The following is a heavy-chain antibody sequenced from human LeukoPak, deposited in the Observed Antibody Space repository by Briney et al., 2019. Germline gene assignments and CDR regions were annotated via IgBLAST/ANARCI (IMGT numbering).Heavy chain of an antibody. D-gene: IGHD6-19*01. Sequence: ASVKVSCKASGYTFNTYSISWVRQAPGQGLEWMGWVSAYNGNTYYAQKFQGRVTMTTDTSTNTAYMELRSLKSDDTAVYYCARDPRGGWSNFDYWGQGTLVTVSS. V-gene: IGHV1-18*01. CDR3: ARDPRGGWSNFDY. CDR1: GYTFNTYS. J-gene: IGHJ4*02. CDR2: VSAYNGNT.